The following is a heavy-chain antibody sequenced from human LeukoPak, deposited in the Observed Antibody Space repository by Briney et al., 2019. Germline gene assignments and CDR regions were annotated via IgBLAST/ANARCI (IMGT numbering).Heavy chain of an antibody. J-gene: IGHJ4*02. CDR1: GFTFSIYE. CDR3: IPRGYGGF. CDR2: IKTKTDGGTL. V-gene: IGHV3-15*01. D-gene: IGHD5-12*01. Sequence: GGSLRLSCAASGFTFSIYELNWVRQAPGKGLEWVGRIKTKTDGGTLDYTAPVKGRFTISRDDSKNTLYLQMSSLTTEDTAVYYCIPRGYGGFWGQGTLVTVSS.